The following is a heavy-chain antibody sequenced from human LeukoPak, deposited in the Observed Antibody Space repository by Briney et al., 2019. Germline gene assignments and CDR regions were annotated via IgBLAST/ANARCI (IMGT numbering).Heavy chain of an antibody. J-gene: IGHJ6*03. D-gene: IGHD2-15*01. V-gene: IGHV4-4*07. CDR1: GGSISSYY. Sequence: SETLSLTCTVSGGSISSYYWSWIRQPAGKGLEWIGRIYTSGSTNYNPSLKSRVTMSVDTSKNQFSLKLSSVTAADTAVYYCARDGVVAALYYYYYYMDVWGKGTTVTVSS. CDR2: IYTSGST. CDR3: ARDGVVAALYYYYYYMDV.